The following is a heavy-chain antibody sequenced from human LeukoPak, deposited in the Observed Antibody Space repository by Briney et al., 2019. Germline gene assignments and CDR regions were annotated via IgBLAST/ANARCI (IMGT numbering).Heavy chain of an antibody. Sequence: SETLSLTCTVSGGSISSGSYYWSWIRQPAGKGLEWIGRIYTSGSTNYNPSLKSRVTISVDTSKNQFSLKLSSVTAADTAVYYCARDLYLGYCSSTSCPSRFDYWGQGTLVTVSS. CDR3: ARDLYLGYCSSTSCPSRFDY. V-gene: IGHV4-61*02. CDR2: IYTSGST. J-gene: IGHJ4*02. CDR1: GGSISSGSYY. D-gene: IGHD2-2*01.